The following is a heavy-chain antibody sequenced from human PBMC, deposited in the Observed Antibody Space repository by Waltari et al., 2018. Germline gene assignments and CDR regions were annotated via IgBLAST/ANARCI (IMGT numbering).Heavy chain of an antibody. CDR1: VYSLSIGHS. CDR3: ARQKWLRGAFDY. Sequence: QVQLQESGPGLVKPSATLSLTSPVSVYSLSIGHSWGCIRQPPGKGLEWIGSIYHSGSTYYNPSLKSRVTISVDTSKNQFSLKLSSVTAADTAVYYCARQKWLRGAFDYWGQGTLVTVSS. D-gene: IGHD5-12*01. J-gene: IGHJ4*02. CDR2: IYHSGST. V-gene: IGHV4-38-2*01.